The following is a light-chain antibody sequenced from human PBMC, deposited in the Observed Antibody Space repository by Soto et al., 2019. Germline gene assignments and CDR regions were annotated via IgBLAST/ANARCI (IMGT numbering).Light chain of an antibody. CDR3: LQHNSYPWT. CDR2: AAS. CDR1: QGIRND. Sequence: DIQMTQSPSSLSASVGDRVTITCRASQGIRNDLDWFQQKPGKAPKRLIYAASSLQSGVPSRFSGSGSGTEFSLTISSLQPEDFATYYCLQHNSYPWTFGQGTKVEIK. J-gene: IGKJ1*01. V-gene: IGKV1-17*01.